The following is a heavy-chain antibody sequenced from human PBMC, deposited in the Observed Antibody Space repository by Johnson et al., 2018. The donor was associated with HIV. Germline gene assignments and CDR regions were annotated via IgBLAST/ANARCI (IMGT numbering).Heavy chain of an antibody. CDR3: AKDREPIVVVVAAIDAFDI. CDR1: GFTFSSYG. Sequence: QVQLVESGGGLVQPGGSLRLSCAASGFTFSSYGMHWVRQAPGKGLEWVAFIRYDGSNKYYADSVNGRFTISRDNSKNTLYLQMNSRRAEDTAVYYCAKDREPIVVVVAAIDAFDIWDQGTMVTVSS. D-gene: IGHD2-15*01. CDR2: IRYDGSNK. V-gene: IGHV3-30*02. J-gene: IGHJ3*02.